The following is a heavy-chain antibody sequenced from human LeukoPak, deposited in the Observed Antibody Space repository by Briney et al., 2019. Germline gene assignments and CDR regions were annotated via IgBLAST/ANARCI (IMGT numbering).Heavy chain of an antibody. CDR2: IKQDGSEQ. J-gene: IGHJ4*02. CDR3: SRSLDY. V-gene: IGHV3-7*01. CDR1: GFPFSGYW. Sequence: GGSLRLSCAASGFPFSGYWMDWVRQAPGKGMEWVANIKQDGSEQYYADSVKGRFTISRDNAKNSLYLQMNSLRAEDTAVYYCSRSLDYLGQGTLVTVSS.